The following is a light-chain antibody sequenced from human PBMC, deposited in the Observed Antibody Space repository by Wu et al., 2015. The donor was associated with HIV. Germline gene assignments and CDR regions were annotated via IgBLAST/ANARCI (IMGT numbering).Light chain of an antibody. CDR3: QQTYGAPKT. CDR1: QNINSY. Sequence: DIQMTQSPSSLSASVGDRVTITCRASQNINSYLHWYQQKPGAAPKLLIYAASSLQGGLPSRFSGSGSGTDFTLTISNLQPEDFATYYCQQTYGAPKTFGQGTKVEIK. CDR2: AAS. J-gene: IGKJ1*01. V-gene: IGKV1-39*01.